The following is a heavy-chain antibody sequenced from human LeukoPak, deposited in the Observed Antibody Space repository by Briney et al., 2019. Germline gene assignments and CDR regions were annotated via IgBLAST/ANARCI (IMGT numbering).Heavy chain of an antibody. CDR3: ARGEGRYYYDSSGYYYFDY. CDR1: GYTFTSYY. Sequence: APVKASYKASGYTFTSYYMHWGRQAPGHGLECMGKINPRGGSTSYAQKSQGRVTMSRDTSTSTVYMVLSSLRSEDTAVYYCARGEGRYYYDSSGYYYFDYWGEETLVTVSS. D-gene: IGHD3-22*01. J-gene: IGHJ4*02. V-gene: IGHV1-46*01. CDR2: INPRGGST.